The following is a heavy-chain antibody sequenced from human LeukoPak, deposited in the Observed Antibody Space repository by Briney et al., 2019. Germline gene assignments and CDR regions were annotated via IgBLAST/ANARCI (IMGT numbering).Heavy chain of an antibody. CDR3: ARGPPNWGYDY. J-gene: IGHJ4*02. D-gene: IGHD7-27*01. CDR2: MSPNSGDT. V-gene: IGHV1-8*01. Sequence: LGASVKVSCKASGYTFTSYDFNWVRQAPGQRPEWMGWMSPNSGDTGYAQKFQDRVTMTRNTSISTAYMELSSLRSDDTAVYYCARGPPNWGYDYWGPGTLVTVSS. CDR1: GYTFTSYD.